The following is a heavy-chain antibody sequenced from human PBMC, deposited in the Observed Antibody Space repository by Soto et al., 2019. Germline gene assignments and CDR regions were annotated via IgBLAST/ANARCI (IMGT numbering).Heavy chain of an antibody. CDR1: GYTFTSYA. V-gene: IGHV1-3*01. CDR3: ARSSKCSSTSCYVGWFDP. J-gene: IGHJ5*02. CDR2: INAGNGNT. D-gene: IGHD2-2*01. Sequence: QVQLVQSGAEVKKPGASVKVSCKASGYTFTSYAMHWVRQAPGQRHEWMGWINAGNGNTKYSQKFQGRVTITRDTSASTAYMELSSLRSEDTAVYYCARSSKCSSTSCYVGWFDPWGQGTLVTVSS.